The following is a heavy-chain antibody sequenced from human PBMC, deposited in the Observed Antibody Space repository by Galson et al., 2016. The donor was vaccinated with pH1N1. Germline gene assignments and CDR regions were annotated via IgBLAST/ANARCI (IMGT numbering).Heavy chain of an antibody. V-gene: IGHV1-46*01. CDR3: TRDLGRRREF. J-gene: IGHJ4*02. CDR2: IDPSNGGT. CDR1: GYTFTTSY. Sequence: VKVSCKASGYTFTTSYIHWVRQAPGEGLEWMGVIDPSNGGTTYAQKFQARVTMTRDTSTSTVYLDLSRLKSDDTSVFYCTRDLGRRREFWGQGTLVTVSS. D-gene: IGHD1-26*01.